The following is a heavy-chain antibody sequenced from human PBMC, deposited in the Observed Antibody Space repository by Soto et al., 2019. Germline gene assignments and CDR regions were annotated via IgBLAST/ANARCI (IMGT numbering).Heavy chain of an antibody. V-gene: IGHV5-51*01. J-gene: IGHJ1*01. CDR2: IYPSNSET. CDR3: VIPSC. D-gene: IGHD3-16*01. Sequence: GDSRQISYRGSLDTFPNFWIGWVRQTPGPGLEWMGIIYPSNSETTYSPSFQGQVTMSVDKSTATAYLQWTSLKASDTAIYVCVIPSCWG. CDR1: LDTFPNFW.